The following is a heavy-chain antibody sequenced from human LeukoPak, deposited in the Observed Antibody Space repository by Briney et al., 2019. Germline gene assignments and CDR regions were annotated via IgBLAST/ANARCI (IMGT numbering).Heavy chain of an antibody. D-gene: IGHD2-21*02. CDR1: GFTFSSYA. V-gene: IGHV3-30*01. CDR2: ISYDGSNK. J-gene: IGHJ4*02. CDR3: ARDRMVVVTAILAPCYFDY. Sequence: GSLRLSCAASGFTFSSYAMHWVRQAPGKGLEWVAVISYDGSNKYYADSVKGRFTISRDNSKNTLYLQMNSLRAEDTAVYYCARDRMVVVTAILAPCYFDYWGQGTLVTVSS.